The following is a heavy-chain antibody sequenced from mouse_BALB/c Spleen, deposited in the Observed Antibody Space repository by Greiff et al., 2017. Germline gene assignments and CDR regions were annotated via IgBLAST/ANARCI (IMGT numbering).Heavy chain of an antibody. D-gene: IGHD2-4*01. J-gene: IGHJ4*01. CDR3: ARWMITSGGMAMDY. V-gene: IGHV1-39*01. CDR2: INPYYGIT. Sequence: VHVKQTGPELVKPGASVKISCKASGYSFTDYIMLWVKQSHGKSLEWIGNINPYYGITSYNLKFKGKATLTVDKSSSTAYMQLNSLTSEDSAVYYCARWMITSGGMAMDYWGQGTSVTVSS. CDR1: GYSFTDYI.